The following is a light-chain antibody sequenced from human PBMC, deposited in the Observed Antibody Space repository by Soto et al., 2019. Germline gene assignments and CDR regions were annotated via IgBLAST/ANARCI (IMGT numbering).Light chain of an antibody. J-gene: IGKJ1*01. CDR1: QSISSW. Sequence: DIQMTQSPSTLSASVGDRVTITCRASQSISSWLAWYQQKPGKAPNLLIYDASSLKTGVPSRFSGSGSGTEFTLTISSLQPDDFATYYCQQYNSYSTTFGQGTKVEIK. CDR2: DAS. CDR3: QQYNSYSTT. V-gene: IGKV1-5*01.